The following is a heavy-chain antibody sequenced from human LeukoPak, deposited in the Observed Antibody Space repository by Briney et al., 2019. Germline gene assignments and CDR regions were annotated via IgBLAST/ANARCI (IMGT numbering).Heavy chain of an antibody. CDR1: GGSISRDGHY. Sequence: SETLSLTWTVSGGSISRDGHYWSWIRQYPGKGLESIGSVSSSGTTTYNPSLKSRVTISLDTSQNQFSVNLRSLTAADTAVYYCAREMVRDAFDIWGQGTMVTVSS. J-gene: IGHJ3*02. CDR2: VSSSGTT. V-gene: IGHV4-31*02. D-gene: IGHD2-8*01. CDR3: AREMVRDAFDI.